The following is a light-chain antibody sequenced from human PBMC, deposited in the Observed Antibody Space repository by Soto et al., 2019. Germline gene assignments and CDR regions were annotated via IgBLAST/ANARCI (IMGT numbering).Light chain of an antibody. CDR2: GAS. V-gene: IGKV3-20*01. CDR1: QSVGSSY. J-gene: IGKJ1*01. CDR3: QHYGSSPQT. Sequence: IVLTQSPGTLSLSPGERATLSCRASQSVGSSYLAWYQQKLGQAPRLLIYGASSRAGGVPDRFSGSGSGTDFTLTISRVEPEDFAVYYCQHYGSSPQTFGQGTKVEIK.